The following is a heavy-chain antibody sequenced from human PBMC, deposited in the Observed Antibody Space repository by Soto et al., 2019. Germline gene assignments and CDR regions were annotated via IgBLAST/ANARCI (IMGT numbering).Heavy chain of an antibody. CDR2: MTWYNGEV. Sequence: EVHLVESGGGLVQPGRSLRLSCVGSGLLPDNYAMHWGRRAPGKGLEWVSGMTWYNGEVGYSDSVKGRFTTSRDKAKNSLFLQMDSLRLDDTALDCCARGVHRWLPDSWGQGTLVVVSS. CDR3: ARGVHRWLPDS. V-gene: IGHV3-9*02. D-gene: IGHD5-18*01. J-gene: IGHJ4*02. CDR1: GLLPDNYA.